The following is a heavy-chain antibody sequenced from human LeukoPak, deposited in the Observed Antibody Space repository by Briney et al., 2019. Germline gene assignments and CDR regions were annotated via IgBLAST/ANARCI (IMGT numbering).Heavy chain of an antibody. Sequence: SETLSLTCTVSGGSISSYYWSWIRQPPGKGLEWIGYIYYSGSTNYNPSLKSRVTISVDTSKNQFSLKLSSVTAADTAVYYCARDRVLMVYAMGLGFDPWGQGTLVTVSS. CDR3: ARDRVLMVYAMGLGFDP. J-gene: IGHJ5*02. CDR1: GGSISSYY. D-gene: IGHD2-8*01. CDR2: IYYSGST. V-gene: IGHV4-59*12.